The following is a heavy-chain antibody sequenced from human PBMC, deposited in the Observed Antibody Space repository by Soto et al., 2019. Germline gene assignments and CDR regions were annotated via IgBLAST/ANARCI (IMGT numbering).Heavy chain of an antibody. CDR1: GFTFSSYS. CDR3: ARGMVTPPIRRDY. V-gene: IGHV3-48*02. J-gene: IGHJ4*02. Sequence: EVQLVESGGGLVQPGGSLRLPCAASGFTFSSYSMNWVRQAPGKGLEWVSYISSSSSTIYYADSVKGRFTISRDNAKNSLYLQMNSLRDEDTAVYYCARGMVTPPIRRDYWGQGTLVTVSS. D-gene: IGHD5-18*01. CDR2: ISSSSSTI.